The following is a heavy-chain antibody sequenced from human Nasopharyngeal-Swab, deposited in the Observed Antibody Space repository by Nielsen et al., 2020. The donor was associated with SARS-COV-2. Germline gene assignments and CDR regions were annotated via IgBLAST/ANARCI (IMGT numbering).Heavy chain of an antibody. Sequence: WIRQPPGKGLEWVSAIRGSGGSTYYEDYVKGRFTISRDNSKNTLYLQMNSLRAEDTAVYYCYVLLWFGDYYYGIDVWGQGTTVTVSS. V-gene: IGHV3-23*01. J-gene: IGHJ6*02. CDR2: IRGSGGST. CDR3: YVLLWFGDYYYGIDV. D-gene: IGHD3-10*01.